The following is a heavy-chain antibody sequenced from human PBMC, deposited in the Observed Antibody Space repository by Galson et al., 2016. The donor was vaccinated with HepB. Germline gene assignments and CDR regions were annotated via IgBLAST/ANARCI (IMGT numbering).Heavy chain of an antibody. J-gene: IGHJ4*02. Sequence: SETLSLTCTVSGASLGVSAYHWAWIRQPAGKGLEWMAPTYYGEDNRYNPSLKGRVTMSIDASTNEMSLTLRSVTAADTAVYYCGTYLVGRGGTGYWGQGTPVTVSS. CDR2: TYYGEDN. CDR1: GASLGVSAYH. D-gene: IGHD3-16*01. CDR3: GTYLVGRGGTGY. V-gene: IGHV4-61*08.